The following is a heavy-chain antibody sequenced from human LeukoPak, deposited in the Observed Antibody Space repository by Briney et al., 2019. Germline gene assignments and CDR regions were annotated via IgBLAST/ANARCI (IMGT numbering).Heavy chain of an antibody. J-gene: IGHJ4*02. V-gene: IGHV4-4*07. CDR3: ARVTGYMIEDYFDY. CDR1: GASINTYY. D-gene: IGHD3-22*01. CDR2: IYSSGTT. Sequence: SETLSLTCTVSGASINTYYWSWIRQPAWRGLEWIGHIYSSGTTDYNPSLQSRVSMSLDTSKNQFSLKLSSVTAADTAVYYCARVTGYMIEDYFDYWGQGTLVTVSS.